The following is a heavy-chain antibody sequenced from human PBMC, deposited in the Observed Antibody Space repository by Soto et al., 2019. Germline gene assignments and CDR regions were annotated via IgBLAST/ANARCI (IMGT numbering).Heavy chain of an antibody. J-gene: IGHJ4*02. CDR3: AGGNRLSTLFDX. CDR2: MYYSGNT. D-gene: IGHD2-15*01. CDR1: GDSVSSVGYY. Sequence: SETLSLTCTVSGDSVSSVGYYWSWIRQHPGMDLELIGYMYYSGNTYYNPTLKSRVDISIDTSKNQFSLQLTSVTAADTAVYYCAGGNRLSTLFDXWGQGTQFPVSX. V-gene: IGHV4-31*03.